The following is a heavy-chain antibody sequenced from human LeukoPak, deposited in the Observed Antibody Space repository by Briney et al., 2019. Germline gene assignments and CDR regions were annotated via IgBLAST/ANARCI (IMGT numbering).Heavy chain of an antibody. V-gene: IGHV4-31*03. D-gene: IGHD3-10*01. CDR2: ISYNGNT. Sequence: SQPLSLTCTVSGGSINSPGYFWTWIRQHPGKGLECIGHISYNGNTYYNPSLQSRVSVSMDPSKNDFSLNLNSVTAADTAVYFCARVEARASGSYYVPYFFDYWGQGILVTVSS. J-gene: IGHJ4*02. CDR3: ARVEARASGSYYVPYFFDY. CDR1: GGSINSPGYF.